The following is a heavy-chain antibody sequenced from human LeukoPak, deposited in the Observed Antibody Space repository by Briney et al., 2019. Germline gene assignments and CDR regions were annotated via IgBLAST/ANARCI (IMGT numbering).Heavy chain of an antibody. V-gene: IGHV4-59*01. J-gene: IGHJ4*02. Sequence: SETLSLTCTVSGGSISSFYWTWIRQAPGKGLEWIGYNSDVGNSNYSPSLKSRVTISVDTSKNQFSLKVTSVTAADTAVYYCARENYYRSGSPFDYWGQGILVTVSS. D-gene: IGHD3-10*01. CDR1: GGSISSFY. CDR3: ARENYYRSGSPFDY. CDR2: NSDVGNS.